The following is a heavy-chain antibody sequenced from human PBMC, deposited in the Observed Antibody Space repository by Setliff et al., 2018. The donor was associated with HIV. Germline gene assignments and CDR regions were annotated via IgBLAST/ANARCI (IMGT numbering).Heavy chain of an antibody. CDR3: AREGAVATYNWFDP. CDR1: GFTFSYYS. Sequence: PVGSLRLSCAASGFTFSYYSMNWVRQAPGKGLEWVSSISSSSISIYYADSVKGRFTISRDNAKNSLYLQMNSLRAEDTAVYYCAREGAVATYNWFDPWGREPWSPSPQ. V-gene: IGHV3-21*01. J-gene: IGHJ5*02. CDR2: ISSSSISI. D-gene: IGHD5-12*01.